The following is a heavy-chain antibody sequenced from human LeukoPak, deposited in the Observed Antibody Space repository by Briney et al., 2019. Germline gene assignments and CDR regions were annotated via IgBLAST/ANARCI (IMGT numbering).Heavy chain of an antibody. CDR3: AGRGPYFDS. J-gene: IGHJ4*02. CDR2: VNADGSST. CDR1: GFTFSDHW. Sequence: GPSLRLSCAASGFTFSDHWMFWVSQAPGKGLAWVSRVNADGSSTLYADSVKGRFTIFRDNAKNTLYLQMSSLRVEDSAVYYCAGRGPYFDSWGQGALVTVSS. V-gene: IGHV3-74*01.